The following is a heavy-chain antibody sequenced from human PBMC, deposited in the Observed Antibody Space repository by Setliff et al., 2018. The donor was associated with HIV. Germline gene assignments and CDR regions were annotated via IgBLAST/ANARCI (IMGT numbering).Heavy chain of an antibody. CDR1: RRTFNSHT. CDR2: IIPIRGVA. J-gene: IGHJ6*03. Sequence: ASVKVSCKASRRTFNSHTINWVRQAPGQGLDWMGRIIPIRGVANYAQRFQGKVTITADKSTSTAYMELTSPRFDDTAMYYCVRGVQSPPHYSYYYMDVWGEGTMVTVSS. CDR3: VRGVQSPPHYSYYYMDV. V-gene: IGHV1-69*02. D-gene: IGHD3-3*01.